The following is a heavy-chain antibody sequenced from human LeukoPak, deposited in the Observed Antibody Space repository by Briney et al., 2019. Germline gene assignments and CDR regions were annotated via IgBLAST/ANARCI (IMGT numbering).Heavy chain of an antibody. CDR2: ISSSSYI. D-gene: IGHD2-21*02. CDR3: ARAGPTYCGGDCYSSFDY. CDR1: GFTFSSYS. V-gene: IGHV3-21*01. Sequence: PGGSLRLPCAASGFTFSSYSMNWVRQAPGKGLEWVSSISSSSYIYYADSVKGRFTISRDNAKNSLYLQMNSLRAEDTAVYYCARAGPTYCGGDCYSSFDYWGQGTLVTVSS. J-gene: IGHJ4*02.